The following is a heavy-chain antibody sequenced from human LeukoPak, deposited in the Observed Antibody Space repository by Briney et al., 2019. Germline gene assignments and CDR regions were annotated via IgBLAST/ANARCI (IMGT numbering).Heavy chain of an antibody. CDR3: ARTSSSSWYPYDAFDI. CDR1: GFTFSSYS. V-gene: IGHV3-21*01. J-gene: IGHJ3*02. Sequence: GGSLRLSCAASGFTFSSYSMTWVRQAPGKGLEWVSSISSSSSYIYYADSVKGRFTISRDNAKNSLYLQMNSLRAEDTAVYYCARTSSSSWYPYDAFDIWGQGTMVTVSS. D-gene: IGHD6-13*01. CDR2: ISSSSSYI.